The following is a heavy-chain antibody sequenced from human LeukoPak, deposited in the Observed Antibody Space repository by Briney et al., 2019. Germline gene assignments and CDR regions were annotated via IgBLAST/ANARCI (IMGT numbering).Heavy chain of an antibody. Sequence: ASVKVSCRASGYTFTSYGISWVRQAPGQGLEWMGWISGYNGNTDYAQKLQYRLTMTTDTSTSTAYMELRSLRSDDTAVYYCARVAYSSGWGVFDYWGQGTLVTVSS. J-gene: IGHJ4*02. CDR2: ISGYNGNT. D-gene: IGHD6-19*01. CDR1: GYTFTSYG. CDR3: ARVAYSSGWGVFDY. V-gene: IGHV1-18*01.